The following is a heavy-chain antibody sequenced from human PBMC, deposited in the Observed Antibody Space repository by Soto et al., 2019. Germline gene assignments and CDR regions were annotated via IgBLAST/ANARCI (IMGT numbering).Heavy chain of an antibody. CDR1: GFTFSSYW. CDR3: VRGLQGNWFDP. Sequence: EVQLVESGGGLVQPGGSLRLSCAASGFTFSSYWMHWVRQTPGKGLVWVSRINSDGSYTTYADSVKGRFTISRDNAKNTLYLQMNSLRAEDTAVYYCVRGLQGNWFDPWGQGILFTVSS. CDR2: INSDGSYT. D-gene: IGHD4-4*01. J-gene: IGHJ5*02. V-gene: IGHV3-74*01.